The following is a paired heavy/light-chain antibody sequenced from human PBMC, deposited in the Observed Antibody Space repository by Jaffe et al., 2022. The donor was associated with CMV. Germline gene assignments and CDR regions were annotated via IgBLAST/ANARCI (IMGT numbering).Light chain of an antibody. Sequence: QSALTQPASVSGSPGQSITISCTGTSSDVGGYNYVSWYQQHPGKAPKLMIYDVSNRPSGVSNRFSGSKSGNTASLTISGLQAEDEADYYCSSYTSSSWVFGGGTKLTVL. J-gene: IGLJ3*02. CDR3: SSYTSSSWV. CDR2: DVS. V-gene: IGLV2-14*03. CDR1: SSDVGGYNY.
Heavy chain of an antibody. V-gene: IGHV5-51*01. CDR3: ARHLGPDTAMEQQLMVYAWPAGGWFDP. Sequence: EVQLVQSGAEVKKPGESLKISCKGSGYSFTSYWIGWVRQMPGKGLEWMGIIYPGDSDTRYSPSFQGQVTISADKSISTAYLQWSSLKASDTAMYYCARHLGPDTAMEQQLMVYAWPAGGWFDPWGQGTLVTVSS. D-gene: IGHD2-8*01. CDR2: IYPGDSDT. CDR1: GYSFTSYW. J-gene: IGHJ5*02.